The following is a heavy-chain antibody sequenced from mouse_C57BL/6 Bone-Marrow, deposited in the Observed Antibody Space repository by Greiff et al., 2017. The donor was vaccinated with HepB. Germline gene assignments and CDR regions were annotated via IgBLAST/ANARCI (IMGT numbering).Heavy chain of an antibody. CDR3: ARPTDYYSSSSAMDY. J-gene: IGHJ4*01. D-gene: IGHD1-1*01. Sequence: VQLKESVAELVRPGASVKLSCTASGFNIKNTYMHWVKQRPEQGLEWIGRIDPANGNTKYAPKFQGKATITADTSSNTACLQLSSLTSEDTAIYYCARPTDYYSSSSAMDYWGQGTSVTVSS. CDR1: GFNIKNTY. V-gene: IGHV14-3*01. CDR2: IDPANGNT.